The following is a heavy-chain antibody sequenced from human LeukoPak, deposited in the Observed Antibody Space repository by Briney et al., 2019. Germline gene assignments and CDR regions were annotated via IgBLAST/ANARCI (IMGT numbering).Heavy chain of an antibody. CDR3: ARHRGIAARPGGGWFDP. J-gene: IGHJ5*02. Sequence: PPETLSLTCTVSGGSISSSSYYWGWIRQPPGKGLEWIGSIYYSGTTYYNPSLKSRVTISVDTSKNQFSLKLSSVTAADTAVYYCARHRGIAARPGGGWFDPWGQGTLVTVSS. CDR1: GGSISSSSYY. V-gene: IGHV4-39*01. CDR2: IYYSGTT. D-gene: IGHD6-6*01.